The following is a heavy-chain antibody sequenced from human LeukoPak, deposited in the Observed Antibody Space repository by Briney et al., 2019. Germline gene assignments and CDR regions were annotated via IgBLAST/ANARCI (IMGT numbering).Heavy chain of an antibody. D-gene: IGHD2-2*01. CDR3: ARSPLWDGSTSSTDAFDI. CDR2: INPNSGGT. J-gene: IGHJ3*02. CDR1: GYTFTSYD. Sequence: ASVKVSCKASGYTFTSYDINWVRQATGQGLEWMGWINPNSGGTNYAQKFQGRVTMTRDTSISTAYMELSRLRSDDTAVYYCARSPLWDGSTSSTDAFDIWGQGTMVTVSS. V-gene: IGHV1-2*02.